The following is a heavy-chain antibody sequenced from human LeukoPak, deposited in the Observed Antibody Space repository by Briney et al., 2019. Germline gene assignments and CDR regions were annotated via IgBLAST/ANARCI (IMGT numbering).Heavy chain of an antibody. CDR2: IYSGGST. D-gene: IGHD5-12*01. J-gene: IGHJ4*02. V-gene: IGHV3-53*01. Sequence: GGSLRLSCAASGFTVSSNYMSWVRQAPGKGLEWVSVIYSGGSTYYADSVKGRFTISRDNSKNTLCLQMNSLRAEDTAVYYCAKDRRWLRHYFDYWGQGTLVTVSS. CDR1: GFTVSSNY. CDR3: AKDRRWLRHYFDY.